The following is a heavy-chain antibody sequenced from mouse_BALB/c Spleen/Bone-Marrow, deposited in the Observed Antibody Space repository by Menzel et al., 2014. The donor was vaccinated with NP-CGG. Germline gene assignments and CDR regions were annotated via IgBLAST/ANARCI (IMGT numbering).Heavy chain of an antibody. CDR3: ARQGYYGYSDY. Sequence: VQLQQSGGGLVQPGGSLKLSCAASGFDFSRYWMSWVRQAPGKGLEWIGEINPDSSTINYTPSLKDKFIISRDNAKSTLYLQMSKVRSEDTALYYCARQGYYGYSDYWGQGTTLTVSS. V-gene: IGHV4-1*02. CDR2: INPDSSTI. J-gene: IGHJ2*01. D-gene: IGHD1-2*01. CDR1: GFDFSRYW.